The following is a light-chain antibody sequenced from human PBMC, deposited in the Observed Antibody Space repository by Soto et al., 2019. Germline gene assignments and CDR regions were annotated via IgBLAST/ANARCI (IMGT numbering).Light chain of an antibody. CDR3: CSYAGSYV. Sequence: QSALAQPRSLSGSPGQSVTISFTGTSSDVGGYNYVSWYQQHPGKAPKLMIYDVSKRPSGVPDRFSGSKSGNTASLAISGLQAEDEADYYCCSYAGSYVFGTGTKVTVL. CDR2: DVS. V-gene: IGLV2-11*01. J-gene: IGLJ1*01. CDR1: SSDVGGYNY.